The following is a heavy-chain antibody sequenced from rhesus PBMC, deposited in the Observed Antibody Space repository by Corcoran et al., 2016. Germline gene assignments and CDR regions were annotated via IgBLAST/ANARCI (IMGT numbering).Heavy chain of an antibody. Sequence: QVQLQESGPGLVKPSENLSLPCAVSVGSISSNYCSWIRQPPGKGMEWMGRIYGSGGSTDDNPSLKSRVTISTYTSKNQFSLKLSSVTAADTAVYYCARGGYYGSGYSLFDYWGQGVLVTVSS. J-gene: IGHJ4*01. D-gene: IGHD3-28*01. CDR3: ARGGYYGSGYSLFDY. CDR2: IYGSGGST. V-gene: IGHV4-160*01. CDR1: VGSISSNY.